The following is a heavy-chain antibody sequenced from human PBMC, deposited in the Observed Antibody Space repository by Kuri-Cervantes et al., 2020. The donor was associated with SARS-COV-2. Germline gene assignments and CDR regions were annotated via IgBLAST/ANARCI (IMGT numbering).Heavy chain of an antibody. CDR2: ISYDGSNK. V-gene: IGHV3-30-3*01. D-gene: IGHD2/OR15-2a*01. CDR1: GFTFSSYA. Sequence: GESLKISCAASGFTFSSYAMHWVRQAPGKGLEWVAVISYDGSNKYYADSVKGRFTISRDNSKNTLYLQMNSLRAEDTDVYYCARDFSPYYYYMDVWGKGTTVTVSS. CDR3: ARDFSPYYYYMDV. J-gene: IGHJ6*03.